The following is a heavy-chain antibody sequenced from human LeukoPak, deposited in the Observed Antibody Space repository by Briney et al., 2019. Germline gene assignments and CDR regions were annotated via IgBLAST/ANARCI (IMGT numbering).Heavy chain of an antibody. Sequence: PLRLSCAASGFTFSSYGMHWVRQAPGKGLEWVAVISYDGSNKYYADSVKGRFTISRDNSKNTLYLQMNSLRAEDTAVYYCAKETYSGSFSPVFDYWGQGTLVTVSS. CDR2: ISYDGSNK. J-gene: IGHJ4*02. D-gene: IGHD1-26*01. CDR1: GFTFSSYG. V-gene: IGHV3-30*18. CDR3: AKETYSGSFSPVFDY.